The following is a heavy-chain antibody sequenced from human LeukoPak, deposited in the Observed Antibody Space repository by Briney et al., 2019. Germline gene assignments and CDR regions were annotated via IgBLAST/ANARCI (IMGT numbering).Heavy chain of an antibody. CDR3: TSLADCSSTSCSDY. CDR1: GFTFSGSA. Sequence: SGGSLRLSCAASGFTFSGSAMHWVRQASGKGLEWVGRIRSKANSYATAYAASVKGRFTISRDDSKNTAYLEMNSLKTEDTAVYYCTSLADCSSTSCSDYWGQGTLVTVSS. V-gene: IGHV3-73*01. CDR2: IRSKANSYAT. D-gene: IGHD2-2*01. J-gene: IGHJ4*02.